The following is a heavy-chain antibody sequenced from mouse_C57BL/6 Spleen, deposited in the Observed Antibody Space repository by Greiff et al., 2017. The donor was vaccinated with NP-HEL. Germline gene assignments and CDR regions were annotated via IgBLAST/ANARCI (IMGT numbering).Heavy chain of an antibody. Sequence: QVTLKVCGPGILQSSQTLSLTCSFSGFSLSTSGMGVSWIRQPSGKGLEWLAHIYWDDDKRYNPSLKSRLTISKDTSRNQVFLKITSVDTADTATYYCARRNPYFDVWGTGTTVTVSS. CDR1: GFSLSTSGMG. CDR3: ARRNPYFDV. CDR2: IYWDDDK. V-gene: IGHV8-12*01. J-gene: IGHJ1*03.